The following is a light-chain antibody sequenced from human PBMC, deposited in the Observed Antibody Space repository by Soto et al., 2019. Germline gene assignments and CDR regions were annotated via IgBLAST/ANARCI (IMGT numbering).Light chain of an antibody. J-gene: IGLJ1*01. CDR2: DVT. Sequence: QSALTQPASVSGSPGQSITISCTGTSSDVGNCNCVSWYQQHPGKAPKLLISDVTTRPSGVSNRFSGSKSGNTASLTISGLQAEDEADYYCISYSTIATRVFGTGTKLTVL. V-gene: IGLV2-14*03. CDR3: ISYSTIATRV. CDR1: SSDVGNCNC.